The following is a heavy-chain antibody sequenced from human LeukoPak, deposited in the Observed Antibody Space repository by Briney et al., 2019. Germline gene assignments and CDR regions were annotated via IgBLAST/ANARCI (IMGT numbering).Heavy chain of an antibody. D-gene: IGHD3-10*01. Sequence: NPSETLSLTCTVSGGSISSSSYYWGWIRQPPGKGLEWIGSIYYSGSTYYNPSLKSRVTISVDTSKNQFSLKLSSVTAADTAVYYCARHNRVTMVRGVIVYYYYYMDVWGKGTTVTISS. CDR2: IYYSGST. CDR1: GGSISSSSYY. J-gene: IGHJ6*03. CDR3: ARHNRVTMVRGVIVYYYYYMDV. V-gene: IGHV4-39*01.